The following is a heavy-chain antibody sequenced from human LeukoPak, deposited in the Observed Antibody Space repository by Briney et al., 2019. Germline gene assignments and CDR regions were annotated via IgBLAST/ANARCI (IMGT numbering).Heavy chain of an antibody. J-gene: IGHJ6*03. Sequence: ASVKVSCKASGYTFSSYALIWVRQAPGQGLEWMGWISGYNGNTNYAQKFQGRVSMTSDTSTRTAYMELRSLRSDDTAVYFCARDPTYYSRYVYHYYYMDVWGKGTTVTVSS. CDR3: ARDPTYYSRYVYHYYYMDV. D-gene: IGHD4-11*01. V-gene: IGHV1-18*01. CDR2: ISGYNGNT. CDR1: GYTFSSYA.